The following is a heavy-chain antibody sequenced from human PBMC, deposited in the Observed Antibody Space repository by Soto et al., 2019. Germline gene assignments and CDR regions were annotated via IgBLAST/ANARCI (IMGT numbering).Heavy chain of an antibody. CDR3: VRDLYRSATMPCLDH. Sequence: LRLSFEASGFTFINYAMSWVRQSPGKGLEWVSSISDTGGDSYYADSMDGRFTVSRDNSKNTLYLQINSLRAEDTAIYYCVRDLYRSATMPCLDHWGQGALVTVSS. D-gene: IGHD1-1*01. CDR2: ISDTGGDS. J-gene: IGHJ4*02. V-gene: IGHV3-23*01. CDR1: GFTFINYA.